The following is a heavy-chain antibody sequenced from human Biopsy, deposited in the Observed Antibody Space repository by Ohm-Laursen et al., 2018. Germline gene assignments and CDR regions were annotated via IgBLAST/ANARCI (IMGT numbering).Heavy chain of an antibody. Sequence: GSLRLSCTASGFMFGDYVMYWVRQAPGKGPEWVSLISWDGYNTYYADSVKGRFTISRDNSKNSLYLQMNSLRAEDTALYYCARGVYISSSRFDKWGQGTLVTVSS. CDR1: GFMFGDYV. CDR3: ARGVYISSSRFDK. D-gene: IGHD6-6*01. CDR2: ISWDGYNT. V-gene: IGHV3-43D*03. J-gene: IGHJ4*02.